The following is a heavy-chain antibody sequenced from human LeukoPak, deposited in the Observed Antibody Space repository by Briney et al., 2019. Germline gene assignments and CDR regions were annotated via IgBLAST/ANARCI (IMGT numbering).Heavy chain of an antibody. D-gene: IGHD3-10*01. Sequence: GGSLRLSCAASGFTVSSNYMSWVRQAPGKGLEWVSVIYSGGSTYYADSVKGRFTISRDNSKNTLYLQMNSLRAGDTAVYYCARTVQGVIDYWGQGTLVTVSS. CDR2: IYSGGST. J-gene: IGHJ4*02. CDR1: GFTVSSNY. V-gene: IGHV3-53*01. CDR3: ARTVQGVIDY.